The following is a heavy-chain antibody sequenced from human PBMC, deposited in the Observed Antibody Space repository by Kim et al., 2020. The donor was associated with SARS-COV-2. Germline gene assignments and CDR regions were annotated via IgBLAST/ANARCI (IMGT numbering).Heavy chain of an antibody. CDR3: ARNGGYCSGGSCYSVYYYYYGMDV. J-gene: IGHJ6*02. Sequence: GGSLRLSCAASGFTFSNYWLSWVRQAPGKGLEWVANIKQDGSEKYYVDSVKGRFTISRDNAKNSLYLQMNSLRAEDTAVYYCARNGGYCSGGSCYSVYYYYYGMDVWGQGTTVTVSS. CDR2: IKQDGSEK. D-gene: IGHD2-15*01. V-gene: IGHV3-7*01. CDR1: GFTFSNYW.